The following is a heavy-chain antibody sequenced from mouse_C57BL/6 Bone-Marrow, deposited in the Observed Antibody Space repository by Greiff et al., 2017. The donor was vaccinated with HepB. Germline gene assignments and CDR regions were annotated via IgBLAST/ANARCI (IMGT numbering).Heavy chain of an antibody. V-gene: IGHV1-77*01. CDR1: GYTFTDYY. D-gene: IGHD2-3*01. J-gene: IGHJ3*01. Sequence: QVQLQQSGAELVKPGASVKISCKASGYTFTDYYINWVKQRPGQGLEWIGKIGPGSGSTYYTEKFKGKATLTADKSSSTAYMQLSSLTSEDSAVYFCARCPPLYDGYYSWFAYWGQGTLVTVSA. CDR3: ARCPPLYDGYYSWFAY. CDR2: IGPGSGST.